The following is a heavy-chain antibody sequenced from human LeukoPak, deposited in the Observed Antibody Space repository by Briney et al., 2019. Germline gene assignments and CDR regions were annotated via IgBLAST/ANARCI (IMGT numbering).Heavy chain of an antibody. V-gene: IGHV4-34*01. CDR1: GGSFSGYY. CDR3: ARQREGYFDL. J-gene: IGHJ2*01. CDR2: INHGAST. Sequence: PSETLSLTCAVYGGSFSGYYWSWIRQPPGKGLEWIGEINHGASTNYNPSLKSRVSISVVTSKNQFSLKLSSMTAADTAVYYCARQREGYFDLWGRGTRVTVSS.